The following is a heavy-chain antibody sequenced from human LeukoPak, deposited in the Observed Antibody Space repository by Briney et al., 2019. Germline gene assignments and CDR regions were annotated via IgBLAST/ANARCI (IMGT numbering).Heavy chain of an antibody. CDR3: ARSNSYVNWFDP. D-gene: IGHD4-23*01. V-gene: IGHV4-39*01. CDR1: GGSISSNNYY. CDR2: IFYSGST. Sequence: SETLSLTCTVSGGSISSNNYYWGWIRQPPGKGLEWLGSIFYSGSTYYNPSLKSRVTISVDPSKNQFSLKLSSVTAADTAVYYCARSNSYVNWFDPWGQGTLVTVSS. J-gene: IGHJ5*02.